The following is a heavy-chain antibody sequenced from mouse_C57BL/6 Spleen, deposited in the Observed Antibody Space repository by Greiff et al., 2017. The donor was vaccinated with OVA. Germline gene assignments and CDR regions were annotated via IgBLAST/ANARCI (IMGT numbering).Heavy chain of an antibody. D-gene: IGHD1-1*01. CDR1: GYAFTNYL. CDR2: INPGSGGT. Sequence: QVQLQQSGAELVRPGTSVKVSCKASGYAFTNYLIEWVKQRPGQGLEWIGVINPGSGGTNYNEKFKGKATLTADKSSSTAYMQLSSLTSEDSAVYFCARGVITTVVRAMDYWGQGTSVTVSS. V-gene: IGHV1-54*01. J-gene: IGHJ4*01. CDR3: ARGVITTVVRAMDY.